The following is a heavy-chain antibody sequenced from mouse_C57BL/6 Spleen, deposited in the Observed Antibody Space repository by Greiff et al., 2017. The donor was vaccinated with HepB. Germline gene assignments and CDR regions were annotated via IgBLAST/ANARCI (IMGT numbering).Heavy chain of an antibody. D-gene: IGHD1-1*01. CDR1: GFTFNTYA. Sequence: EVKLMESGGGLVQPKGSLKLSCAASGFTFNTYAMHWVRQAPGKGLEWVARIRSKSSNYATYYADSVKDRFTISRDDSQRMLYLQTNKLETEDTAMYSCVREYYGSSYVGYWYFDVWGTGTTVTVSS. V-gene: IGHV10-3*01. J-gene: IGHJ1*03. CDR2: IRSKSSNYAT. CDR3: VREYYGSSYVGYWYFDV.